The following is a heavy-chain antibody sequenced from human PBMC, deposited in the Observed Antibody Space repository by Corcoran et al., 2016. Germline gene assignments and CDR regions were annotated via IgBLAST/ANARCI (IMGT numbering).Heavy chain of an antibody. CDR1: GGSISSGGYY. V-gene: IGHV4-31*03. Sequence: QVQLQESGPGLVKPSQTLSLTCTVSGGSISSGGYYWSWIRQHPGKGLEWIGYIYYSGSTYYNPSLKSRVTIAVDTSKNQFSLKLSSVTAADTAVYYWARDPGALGGGDWYFDLWGRGTLVTVSS. CDR3: ARDPGALGGGDWYFDL. CDR2: IYYSGST. D-gene: IGHD1-26*01. J-gene: IGHJ2*01.